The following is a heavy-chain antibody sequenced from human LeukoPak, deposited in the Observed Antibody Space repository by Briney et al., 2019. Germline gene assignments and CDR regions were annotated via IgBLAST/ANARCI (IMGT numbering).Heavy chain of an antibody. CDR2: ISSSSSTI. Sequence: GGSLRLSCAASGFTFSSYSMNWVRQAPGKGLEWVSYISSSSSTIYYADSVKGRFTISRDNAKNSLYLQMNSLRDEDTAVYYCARRLDDGDLYYYYYGMDVWGQGTTVTVSS. V-gene: IGHV3-48*02. J-gene: IGHJ6*02. CDR3: ARRLDDGDLYYYYYGMDV. CDR1: GFTFSSYS. D-gene: IGHD4-17*01.